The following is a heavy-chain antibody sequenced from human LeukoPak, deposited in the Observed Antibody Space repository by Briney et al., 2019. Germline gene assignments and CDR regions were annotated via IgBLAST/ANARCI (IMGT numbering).Heavy chain of an antibody. CDR2: FSDNGGST. Sequence: GGSLRLSCAASGFTLSSYAMSWVRQAPGEGLEWVSTFSDNGGSTYYADSVKGRFTISRDNSKNTLYLQINSLRAEDTAVYYCAKGVVAVAGLFDYWGQGTLVTVSS. CDR1: GFTLSSYA. V-gene: IGHV3-23*01. J-gene: IGHJ4*02. D-gene: IGHD6-19*01. CDR3: AKGVVAVAGLFDY.